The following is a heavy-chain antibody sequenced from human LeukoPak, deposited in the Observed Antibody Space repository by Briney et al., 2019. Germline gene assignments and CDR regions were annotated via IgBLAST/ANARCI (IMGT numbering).Heavy chain of an antibody. Sequence: ASVKVSCKASGYTFTGYYMHWVRQAPGQGLAWMGWINPNSGGTNYAQKFQGRVTMTRDTSISTAYMELSRLTSDDTAVYYCAMKMATYNWFDPWGQGTLVTVSS. V-gene: IGHV1-2*02. CDR1: GYTFTGYY. D-gene: IGHD5-24*01. CDR3: AMKMATYNWFDP. J-gene: IGHJ5*02. CDR2: INPNSGGT.